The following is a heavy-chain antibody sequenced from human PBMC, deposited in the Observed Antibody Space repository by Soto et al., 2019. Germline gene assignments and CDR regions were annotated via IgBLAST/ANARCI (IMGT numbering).Heavy chain of an antibody. Sequence: VQLLESGGDLVNPGGSLRLSCTGSGFAFSSHPMSWVRQAPGRGLEWVSGISDGGDRTYNEDAVMGRFTISRDNSKNTLFLQMNSLRVEDTAVYYCARPAFGSSRSFDIWGQGTMVTVSS. CDR3: ARPAFGSSRSFDI. J-gene: IGHJ3*02. CDR2: ISDGGDRT. D-gene: IGHD6-6*01. V-gene: IGHV3-23*01. CDR1: GFAFSSHP.